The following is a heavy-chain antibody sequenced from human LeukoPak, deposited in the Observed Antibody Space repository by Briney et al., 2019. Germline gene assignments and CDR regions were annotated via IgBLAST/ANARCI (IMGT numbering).Heavy chain of an antibody. Sequence: PGGSLRLSCAASGFTFSSYGMHWVRQAPGKGLEWVAVISYDGSNKYYADSVKGRFTISRDSSKNTLYLQMNSLRAEDTAVYYCAKETPRQWGQGTMVTVSS. V-gene: IGHV3-30*18. CDR1: GFTFSSYG. CDR2: ISYDGSNK. CDR3: AKETPRQ. J-gene: IGHJ3*01.